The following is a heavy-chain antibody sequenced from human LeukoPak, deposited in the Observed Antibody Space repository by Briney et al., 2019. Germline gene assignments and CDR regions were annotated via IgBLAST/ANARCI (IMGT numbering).Heavy chain of an antibody. J-gene: IGHJ6*02. Sequence: GGSLGLSCAASGFTFSSYAINWVHQAPGKGLEWVSLIRGGDDTTFYADSVRGRFTISRDNSRNSLYLQMNSLRAEDTAVYYCAKVLKTGTRLPWGYGMDGWGQGTTVTVSS. D-gene: IGHD1-7*01. V-gene: IGHV3-23*01. CDR2: IRGGDDTT. CDR1: GFTFSSYA. CDR3: AKVLKTGTRLPWGYGMDG.